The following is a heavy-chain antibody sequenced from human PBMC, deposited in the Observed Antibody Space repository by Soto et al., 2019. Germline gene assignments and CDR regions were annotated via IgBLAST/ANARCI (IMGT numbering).Heavy chain of an antibody. Sequence: QVQLQESGPGLVKPSQTLSLTCTVSGGSISSGGYYWSWIRQHPGKGLEWIGYINYSGSTYYNPSLKSRVTISVDTAKNQFSLKLRSVTAADTAVYYCARGRVVIAALVSYYYYGMDVWGQGTTVTVSS. CDR3: ARGRVVIAALVSYYYYGMDV. CDR2: INYSGST. D-gene: IGHD2-15*01. CDR1: GGSISSGGYY. V-gene: IGHV4-31*03. J-gene: IGHJ6*02.